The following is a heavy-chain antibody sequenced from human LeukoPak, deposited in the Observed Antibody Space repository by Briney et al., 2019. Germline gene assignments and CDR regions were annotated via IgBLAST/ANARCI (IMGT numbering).Heavy chain of an antibody. D-gene: IGHD3-10*01. CDR2: IYYSGGT. V-gene: IGHV4-31*03. J-gene: IGHJ4*02. CDR3: ARTVGELLWGYFDY. CDR1: GGSVSSGSYY. Sequence: PSETLSLTCTVSGGSVSSGSYYWSWIRQHPGKGLEWIGYIYYSGGTYYNPPLRGRVAISVDTSKNQSSLKLSSVTAADTAVYYCARTVGELLWGYFDYWGQGTQVTVSS.